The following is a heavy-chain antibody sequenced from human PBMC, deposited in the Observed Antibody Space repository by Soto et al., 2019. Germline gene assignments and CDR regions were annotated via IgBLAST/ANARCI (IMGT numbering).Heavy chain of an antibody. CDR1: GFTFSSYA. CDR3: VRDTSPYSSGWHNRHFDY. D-gene: IGHD6-19*01. J-gene: IGHJ4*02. CDR2: ISYDGSNK. V-gene: IGHV3-30-3*01. Sequence: QVQLVESGGGVVQPGRSLRLSCAASGFTFSSYAMHWVRQAPGKGLEWVAVISYDGSNKYYADSVRGRFTISRDNSKTLYLQVNTLRGEDTALYYCVRDTSPYSSGWHNRHFDYWGQGTLVTVSS.